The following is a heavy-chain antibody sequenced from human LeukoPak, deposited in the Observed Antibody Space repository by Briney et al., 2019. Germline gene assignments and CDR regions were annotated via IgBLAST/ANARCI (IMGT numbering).Heavy chain of an antibody. CDR3: ARDLDRTTSVFDI. J-gene: IGHJ3*02. D-gene: IGHD1-14*01. Sequence: SETLSLTCTVSGGSVSSGSYYWSWIRQPPGKGLEWIGYIYYSGSTYYNPSLKSRVTISVDTSKNQFSLKLSYVTAADTAVYYCARDLDRTTSVFDIWGQGTMVTVSS. CDR2: IYYSGST. V-gene: IGHV4-61*01. CDR1: GGSVSSGSYY.